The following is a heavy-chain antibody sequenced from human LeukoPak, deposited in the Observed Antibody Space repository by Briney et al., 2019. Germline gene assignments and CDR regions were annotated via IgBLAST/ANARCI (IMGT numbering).Heavy chain of an antibody. V-gene: IGHV3-53*01. D-gene: IGHD1-26*01. CDR2: IYRGGST. CDR1: GFIVSSNH. Sequence: GGSLRFSCAASGFIVSSNHMSWVRQAPGKGLEWVSVIYRGGSTYYADAVKGRFTISRDNSKNTLYLQMNSLRVEDTAVYYCARGSAVGVTGPDYWGQGTLVTVSS. J-gene: IGHJ4*02. CDR3: ARGSAVGVTGPDY.